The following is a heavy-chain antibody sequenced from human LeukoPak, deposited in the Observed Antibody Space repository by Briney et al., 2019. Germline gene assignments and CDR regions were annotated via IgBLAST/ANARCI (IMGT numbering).Heavy chain of an antibody. CDR2: ITTSGGAI. D-gene: IGHD1-26*01. CDR1: GFTFSSYN. J-gene: IGHJ4*02. CDR3: ARRIVGAFPFDY. Sequence: GGSLRLSCAASGFTFSSYNMNWVRQAPGKGLEWISYITTSGGAIYYADSVKGRFTISRDNAKNSLYLQMNSLRDEDTAVYYCARRIVGAFPFDYWGQGTLVTVSS. V-gene: IGHV3-48*02.